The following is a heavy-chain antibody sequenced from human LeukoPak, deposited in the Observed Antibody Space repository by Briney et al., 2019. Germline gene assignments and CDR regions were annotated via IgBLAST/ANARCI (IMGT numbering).Heavy chain of an antibody. CDR2: IYYSGST. Sequence: PSETLSLTCTVSGVSISSYYWSWIRQPPGKGLEWIGYIYYSGSTNYNPSLKSRVTISVDTSKNQFSLKLSSVTAADTAVYYCARDRDCSSTSCYHGYFDYWGQGTLVTVSS. CDR1: GVSISSYY. D-gene: IGHD2-2*01. CDR3: ARDRDCSSTSCYHGYFDY. J-gene: IGHJ4*02. V-gene: IGHV4-59*01.